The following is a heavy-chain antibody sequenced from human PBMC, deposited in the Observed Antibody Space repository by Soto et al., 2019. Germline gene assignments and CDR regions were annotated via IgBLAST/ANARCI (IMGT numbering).Heavy chain of an antibody. Sequence: PGGSLRLSCAVSGFTFRNHAMHWVRQAPGKGLQWVSGISGGGDNTFYADSVKGRFTISRDNSMSTLYLHMNSLRAEDTAVYYCAKVYYSGTFPGAFDIWGQGTMVTVS. CDR3: AKVYYSGTFPGAFDI. D-gene: IGHD1-26*01. CDR1: GFTFRNHA. CDR2: ISGGGDNT. J-gene: IGHJ3*02. V-gene: IGHV3-23*01.